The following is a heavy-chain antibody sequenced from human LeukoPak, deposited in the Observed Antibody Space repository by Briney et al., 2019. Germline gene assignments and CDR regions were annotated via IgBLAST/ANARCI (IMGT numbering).Heavy chain of an antibody. CDR1: GGSISSYY. J-gene: IGHJ5*02. Sequence: SETLSLTCTVSGGSISSYYWSWIRQPPGKGLEWIGYVYYSGSTNYNPSLKSRVTISVDTSKNQFSLKLSSVTAADTAVYYCARSDYGGYVGWFGPWGQGTLVTVSS. CDR3: ARSDYGGYVGWFGP. CDR2: VYYSGST. D-gene: IGHD4-17*01. V-gene: IGHV4-59*01.